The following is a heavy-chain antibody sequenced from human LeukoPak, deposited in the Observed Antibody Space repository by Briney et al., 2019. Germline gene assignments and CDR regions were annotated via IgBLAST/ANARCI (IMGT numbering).Heavy chain of an antibody. CDR2: ISDEGSHT. Sequence: SGGSLRLSCAASGFTFSSYWMHWVRQAPGKGLVWVSRISDEGSHTFYADSVKGRFTISRDNAKKSLYLQMNSLRAEDTAVYYCARHLSGITGYTYGRGIDYWGQGTLLAVSS. D-gene: IGHD5-12*01. CDR1: GFTFSSYW. CDR3: ARHLSGITGYTYGRGIDY. J-gene: IGHJ4*02. V-gene: IGHV3-74*01.